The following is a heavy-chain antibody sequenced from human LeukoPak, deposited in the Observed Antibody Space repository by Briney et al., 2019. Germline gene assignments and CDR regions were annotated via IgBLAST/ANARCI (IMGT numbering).Heavy chain of an antibody. V-gene: IGHV4-38-2*01. CDR2: ISHSGST. J-gene: IGHJ4*02. D-gene: IGHD5-24*01. Sequence: SETLSLTCAVSGSSISSGYYGAWFRQPPGRGRVGFATISHSGSTYYNPSLKSRVTISVDISQNQHSLRLNSVTVADTAVYFCARVNTVMATFDYWGQGTPVTVSS. CDR1: GSSISSGYY. CDR3: ARVNTVMATFDY.